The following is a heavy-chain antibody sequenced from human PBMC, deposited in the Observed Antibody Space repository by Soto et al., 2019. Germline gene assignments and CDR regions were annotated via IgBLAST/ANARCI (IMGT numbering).Heavy chain of an antibody. CDR3: LKYCSSMGCYSYYAMDV. Sequence: GGSLRLSCAASGFTFSSNAMGWVRQAPGKGLEWVSAISGRGGDSTYYADSVKGRFTISRDNSKNTLYLQLNSLRAEDTAIYYCLKYCSSMGCYSYYAMDVWGQGTTVTVSS. D-gene: IGHD2-2*01. CDR2: ISGRGGDST. J-gene: IGHJ6*02. CDR1: GFTFSSNA. V-gene: IGHV3-23*01.